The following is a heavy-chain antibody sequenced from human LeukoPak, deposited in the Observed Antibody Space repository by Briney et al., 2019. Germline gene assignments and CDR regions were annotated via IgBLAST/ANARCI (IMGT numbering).Heavy chain of an antibody. CDR3: ARAGLPIFYYYMDV. V-gene: IGHV1-2*02. CDR2: INPNSGGT. CDR1: GYTFTGYF. Sequence: ASVKLSCKASGYTFTGYFMHWVRQDPGQGLEWMGWINPNSGGTNYAQRFQGRVTMTRDTSISTAYMELSGLRSNDTAVYYCARAGLPIFYYYMDVWGKGTTVTVSS. J-gene: IGHJ6*03. D-gene: IGHD3-16*01.